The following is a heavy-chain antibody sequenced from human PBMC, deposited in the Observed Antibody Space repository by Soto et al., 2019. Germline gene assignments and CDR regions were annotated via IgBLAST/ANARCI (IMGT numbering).Heavy chain of an antibody. D-gene: IGHD1-26*01. CDR2: INPSGGST. CDR1: GYTFTNYY. V-gene: IGHV1-46*01. Sequence: ASVKVSCKASGYTFTNYYMHWLRQAPGQGLEWVGMINPSGGSTSSAQKFQARVTMTRDTSTSTVYMELSSLRSEDTAVYYCARSFIVGGSIYYYYGMDVWGQGTTVTVSS. J-gene: IGHJ6*02. CDR3: ARSFIVGGSIYYYYGMDV.